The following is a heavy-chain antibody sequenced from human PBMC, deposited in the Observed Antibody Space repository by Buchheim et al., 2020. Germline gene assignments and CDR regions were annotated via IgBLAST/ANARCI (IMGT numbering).Heavy chain of an antibody. J-gene: IGHJ4*02. CDR1: GYSFSNYW. CDR3: ARLGLKRTYYYDSSGYPYFDY. V-gene: IGHV5-51*01. D-gene: IGHD3-22*01. CDR2: IYPGDSDT. Sequence: EVQLVQSEAEVKKPGESLKLSCRTSGYSFSNYWIAWVRQRPGKGLEWMGIIYPGDSDTRYSPSFQGQVTISADKSISTAYLQWSSLKASDTAMYYCARLGLKRTYYYDSSGYPYFDYWGQGTL.